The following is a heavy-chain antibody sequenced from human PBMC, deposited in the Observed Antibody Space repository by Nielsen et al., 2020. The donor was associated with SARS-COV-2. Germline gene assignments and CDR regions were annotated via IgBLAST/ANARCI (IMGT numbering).Heavy chain of an antibody. V-gene: IGHV3-30*03. J-gene: IGHJ6*03. CDR3: ARDQMVRGVTTTSYMDV. CDR2: ISYDGSVK. D-gene: IGHD3-10*01. Sequence: GESLKISCEASGFTISRYGMHWVRRAPGKGLEWVTFISYDGSVKYYADSVKGRFTISRDNAKNSLYLQMNSLRAEDTAVYYCARDQMVRGVTTTSYMDVWGKGTTVTVSS. CDR1: GFTISRYG.